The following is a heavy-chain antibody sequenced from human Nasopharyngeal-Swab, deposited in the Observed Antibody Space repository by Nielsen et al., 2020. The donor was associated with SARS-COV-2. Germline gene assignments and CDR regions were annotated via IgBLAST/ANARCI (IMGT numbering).Heavy chain of an antibody. CDR3: ARVLPVLQLSFWSGYYTSHYYYGMDV. V-gene: IGHV1-8*01. Sequence: ASVKVSCKASGYTFTSYDINWVRQATGQGLEWMGWMNPNNGNTGYAQKFQGRVTMTRNTSISTANMELSSLRSEDTAVYYCARVLPVLQLSFWSGYYTSHYYYGMDVWGQGTTVTVSS. CDR1: GYTFTSYD. J-gene: IGHJ6*02. CDR2: MNPNNGNT. D-gene: IGHD3-3*01.